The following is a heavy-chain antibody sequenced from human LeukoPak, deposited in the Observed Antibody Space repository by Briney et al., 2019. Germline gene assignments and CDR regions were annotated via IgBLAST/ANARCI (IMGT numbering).Heavy chain of an antibody. CDR3: ARQLGYCSSTSCQGDWFDP. CDR2: IYYSGST. V-gene: IGHV4-31*03. CDR1: GGSISSGGYY. D-gene: IGHD2-2*01. Sequence: PSQTLSLTCTVSGGSISSGGYYWSRIRQHPGKGLEWIGYIYYSGSTYYNPSLKSRVTISVDTSKNQFSLKLSSVTAADTAVYYCARQLGYCSSTSCQGDWFDPWGQGTLVTVSS. J-gene: IGHJ5*02.